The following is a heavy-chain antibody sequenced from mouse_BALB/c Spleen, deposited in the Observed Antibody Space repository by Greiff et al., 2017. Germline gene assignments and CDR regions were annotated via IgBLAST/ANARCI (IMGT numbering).Heavy chain of an antibody. CDR1: GFTFSSYG. CDR2: ISSGGSYT. CDR3: ARHEGDAMDY. Sequence: EVKLVESGGDLVKPGGSLKLSCAASGFTFSSYGMSWVRQTPDKRLEWVATISSGGSYTYYPDSVKGRFTISRDNAKNTLYLQMSSLKSEDTAMYYCARHEGDAMDYWGQGTSITVSS. V-gene: IGHV5-6*01. J-gene: IGHJ4*01.